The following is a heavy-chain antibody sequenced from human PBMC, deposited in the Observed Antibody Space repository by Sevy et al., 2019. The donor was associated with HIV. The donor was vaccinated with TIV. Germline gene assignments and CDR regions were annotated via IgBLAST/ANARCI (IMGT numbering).Heavy chain of an antibody. CDR3: ASLRGYSSGWFGLGNWFDP. J-gene: IGHJ5*02. D-gene: IGHD6-19*01. CDR2: IIPIFGTA. CDR1: GGTFSSYA. Sequence: ASVKVSCKASGGTFSSYAISWVRQAPGQGLEWMGGIIPIFGTANYAQKFQGRVTITADESTSTAYMELSSLRSVETAVYYCASLRGYSSGWFGLGNWFDPWGQGTLVTVSS. V-gene: IGHV1-69*13.